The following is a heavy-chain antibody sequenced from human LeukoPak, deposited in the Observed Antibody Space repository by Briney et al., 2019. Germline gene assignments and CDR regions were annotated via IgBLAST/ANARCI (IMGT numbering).Heavy chain of an antibody. D-gene: IGHD3-3*01. V-gene: IGHV4-61*02. J-gene: IGHJ4*02. CDR1: GGSISSGSYY. Sequence: SETLSLTCTVSGGSISSGSYYWSWIRQPAGKGLEWIGRIYTSGSTNYNPSLKSRVTISVDTSKNQFSLKLSSVTAADTAVYYCARRRVDQGFWDYWGQGTLVTVSS. CDR3: ARRRVDQGFWDY. CDR2: IYTSGST.